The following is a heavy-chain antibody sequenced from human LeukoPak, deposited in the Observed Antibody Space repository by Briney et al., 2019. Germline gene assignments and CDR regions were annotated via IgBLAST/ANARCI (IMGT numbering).Heavy chain of an antibody. V-gene: IGHV3-23*01. CDR3: AKGRRDGYNYDY. J-gene: IGHJ4*02. D-gene: IGHD5-24*01. CDR2: ISAGGGST. Sequence: GGSLRLSCAASGFTFSSYAMSWVRQAPGKGLEWVSAISAGGGSTYYADSVKGRFTISRDSPENTLYLQMNSLRAEDTAVYYCAKGRRDGYNYDYWGQGTPVTVSS. CDR1: GFTFSSYA.